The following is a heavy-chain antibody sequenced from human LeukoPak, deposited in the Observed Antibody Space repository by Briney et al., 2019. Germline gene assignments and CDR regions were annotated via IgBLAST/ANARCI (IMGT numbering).Heavy chain of an antibody. Sequence: GGSLRLSCAASVCTFRSWVRRWVRQAPGKGLEWVSAISGSGGSTYYADSVKGRFTISRDNSKNTLYLQMNSLRAEDTAVYYCAKKDPYDILTGYSYFDYWGQGTLVTVSS. CDR3: AKKDPYDILTGYSYFDY. CDR1: VCTFRSWV. V-gene: IGHV3-23*01. CDR2: ISGSGGST. J-gene: IGHJ4*02. D-gene: IGHD3-9*01.